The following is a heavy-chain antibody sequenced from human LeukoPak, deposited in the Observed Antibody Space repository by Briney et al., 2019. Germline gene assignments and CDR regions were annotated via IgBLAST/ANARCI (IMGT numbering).Heavy chain of an antibody. CDR3: AKRGVVIRVILVGFHKEAYYFDS. Sequence: GGSLRLSCAVSGITLSNYGMSWVRQAPGKGLEWVAGISDSGGRTNYADSVKGRFAISRDNPRNTLYLQMNSLRAEDTAVYFCAKRGVVIRVILVGFHKEAYYFDSWGQGTLVTVSS. CDR2: ISDSGGRT. V-gene: IGHV3-23*01. D-gene: IGHD3-22*01. J-gene: IGHJ4*02. CDR1: GITLSNYG.